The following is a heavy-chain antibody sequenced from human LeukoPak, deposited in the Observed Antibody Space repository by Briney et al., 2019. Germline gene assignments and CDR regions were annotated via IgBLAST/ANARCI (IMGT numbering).Heavy chain of an antibody. D-gene: IGHD3/OR15-3a*01. V-gene: IGHV3-7*03. CDR2: IKLDGSEK. CDR3: ARDQYDTWSRRGNFDS. J-gene: IGHJ4*02. CDR1: GVTLGTHA. Sequence: GGSLRLPCSASGVTLGTHAMSWVRQAPGKGLEWVANIKLDGSEKNYVDSVKGRFTISRDNTKNSLYLQMNSLRAEDTAVFYCARDQYDTWSRRGNFDSWGQGTLVIVSS.